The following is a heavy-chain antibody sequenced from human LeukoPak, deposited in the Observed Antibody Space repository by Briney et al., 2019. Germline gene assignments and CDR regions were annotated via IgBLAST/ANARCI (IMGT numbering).Heavy chain of an antibody. Sequence: GGSQRLSCAASGLTFRTYAMIWVRQAPGKGLEWVSTLSPTGIRTYDADSVKGRFTTSRGNSKNTLFLQMNNLRAEDTAVYYCAKEQYNGSARPFDYWGQGTLVTVSS. CDR3: AKEQYNGSARPFDY. J-gene: IGHJ4*02. CDR1: GLTFRTYA. CDR2: LSPTGIRT. V-gene: IGHV3-23*01. D-gene: IGHD1-14*01.